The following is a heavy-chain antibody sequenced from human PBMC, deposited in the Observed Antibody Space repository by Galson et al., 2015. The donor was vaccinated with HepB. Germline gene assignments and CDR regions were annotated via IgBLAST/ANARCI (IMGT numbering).Heavy chain of an antibody. CDR1: GYTFTGYY. Sequence: SVKVSCKASGYTFTGYYMHWVRQAPGQGLEWMGWINPNSGGTNYAQKFQGWVTMTRDTSISTAYMELSRLRSDDTAVYYCARGGFSGSSGWYRSWYFDLWGRGTLVTVSS. J-gene: IGHJ2*01. CDR2: INPNSGGT. V-gene: IGHV1-2*04. CDR3: ARGGFSGSSGWYRSWYFDL. D-gene: IGHD6-19*01.